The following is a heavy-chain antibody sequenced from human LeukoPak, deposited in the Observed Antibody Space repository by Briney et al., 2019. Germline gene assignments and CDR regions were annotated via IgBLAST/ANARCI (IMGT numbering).Heavy chain of an antibody. Sequence: GGSLRLSCAASGFTFSNYGMHWVRQAPGKRLEWVAVIWSGGNNKYYADSVKGRFTISRDNSKNTLYLQMDSLRAEDTAVYYSARGTGSYYYDLDFWGQGTTVTVSS. CDR3: ARGTGSYYYDLDF. CDR2: IWSGGNNK. J-gene: IGHJ6*02. D-gene: IGHD3-10*01. CDR1: GFTFSNYG. V-gene: IGHV3-33*01.